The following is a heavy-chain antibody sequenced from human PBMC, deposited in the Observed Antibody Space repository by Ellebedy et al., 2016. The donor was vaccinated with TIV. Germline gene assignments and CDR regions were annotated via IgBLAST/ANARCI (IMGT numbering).Heavy chain of an antibody. CDR1: GFTFSSYG. J-gene: IGHJ6*03. Sequence: GGSLRLSXAASGFTFSSYGMHWVRQAPGKGLEWVAVIEYDGSNEDYADSVRGRFTISRDKSKNTLYLQTISLRAEDTAVYYCARMYASYYMDVWGKGTTVTVSS. CDR3: ARMYASYYMDV. CDR2: IEYDGSNE. D-gene: IGHD2-8*01. V-gene: IGHV3-33*05.